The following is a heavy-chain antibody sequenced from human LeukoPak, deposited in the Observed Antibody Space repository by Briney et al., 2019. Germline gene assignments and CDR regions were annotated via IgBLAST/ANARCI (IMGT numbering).Heavy chain of an antibody. Sequence: GGSLRLSCAASGFSFSTYGMHWVRQAPGKGLEWVTVISYDGSDKYYADSVKGRFTISRDNSRNTLYLQMNSLRVEDTAVYYCAKDVGTFTLFYWGEGTLVTVSS. CDR1: GFSFSTYG. V-gene: IGHV3-30*18. CDR2: ISYDGSDK. J-gene: IGHJ4*02. D-gene: IGHD1-1*01. CDR3: AKDVGTFTLFY.